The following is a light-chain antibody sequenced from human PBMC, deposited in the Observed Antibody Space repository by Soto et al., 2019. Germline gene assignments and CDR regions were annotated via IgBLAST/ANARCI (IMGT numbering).Light chain of an antibody. CDR3: QVWDNDSDHYV. CDR1: NIGGKS. J-gene: IGLJ1*01. CDR2: DDA. V-gene: IGLV3-21*02. Sequence: SDALTQPPSVSVAPGQTARITCGGDNIGGKSLHWYQQKPGQAPVLVVYDDADRPSGIPERFSGSNSGNTATLTISRVEAGDEADYYCQVWDNDSDHYVFGTGTKVTVL.